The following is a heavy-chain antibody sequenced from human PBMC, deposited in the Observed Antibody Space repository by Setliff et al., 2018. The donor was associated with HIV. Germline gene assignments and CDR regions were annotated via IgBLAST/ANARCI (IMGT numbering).Heavy chain of an antibody. Sequence: GGSLRLSCAASGFAFDNYCMTWVRQAPGKGLEWVSAIGGSTGSTYYADSVKCRFTISTDNSKNTLYLQMNSLRAEDTAVYYCAKPLTQWGVSPYHYAVDVWGQGTTVTVSS. V-gene: IGHV3-23*01. J-gene: IGHJ6*02. CDR3: AKPLTQWGVSPYHYAVDV. CDR1: GFAFDNYC. D-gene: IGHD1-26*01. CDR2: IGGSTGST.